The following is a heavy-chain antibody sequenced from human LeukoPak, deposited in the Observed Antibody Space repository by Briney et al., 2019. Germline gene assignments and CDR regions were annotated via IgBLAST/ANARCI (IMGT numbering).Heavy chain of an antibody. D-gene: IGHD3-22*01. J-gene: IGHJ6*02. CDR3: ARRDDSSGYSEVGYYGMDV. CDR2: IIPIFGTA. V-gene: IGHV1-69*13. Sequence: SVKVSCKASGGTFSSYAISWVRQAPGQWLEWMGGIIPIFGTANYAQKFQGRVTITADESTSTAYMELSSLRSEDTAVYYCARRDDSSGYSEVGYYGMDVWGQGTTVTVSS. CDR1: GGTFSSYA.